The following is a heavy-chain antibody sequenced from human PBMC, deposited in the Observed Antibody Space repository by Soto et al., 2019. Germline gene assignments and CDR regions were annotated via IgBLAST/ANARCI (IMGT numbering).Heavy chain of an antibody. CDR1: GFSFSSYW. CDR2: IKTDGSII. D-gene: IGHD6-25*01. CDR3: ASVRRAARYSAH. V-gene: IGHV3-74*01. J-gene: IGHJ2*01. Sequence: EVQLVESGGGLVQPGGSLRLSCAASGFSFSSYWMNWVRQAPGKGLVWVSRIKTDGSIITYADSVKGRFTISRDNAQNTLYLKMNTLRAEDSDVDCCASVRRAARYSAHWGRGTLVSVSS.